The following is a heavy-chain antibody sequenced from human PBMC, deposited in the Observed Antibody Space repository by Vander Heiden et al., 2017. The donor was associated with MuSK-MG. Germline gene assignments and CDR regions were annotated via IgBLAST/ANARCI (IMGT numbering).Heavy chain of an antibody. CDR1: GGSISSSSYY. J-gene: IGHJ4*02. CDR2: IYYSGGT. CDR3: ARISGYYEYYFDY. V-gene: IGHV4-39*01. D-gene: IGHD3-22*01. Sequence: QLQLQESGPGLVKPSETLSLTCTVSGGSISSSSYYWGWIRQPPGKGLEWIGSIYYSGGTYYNPSLKSRVTISVDTSKNQFSLKLSSVTAADTAVYYCARISGYYEYYFDYWGQGTLVTVSS.